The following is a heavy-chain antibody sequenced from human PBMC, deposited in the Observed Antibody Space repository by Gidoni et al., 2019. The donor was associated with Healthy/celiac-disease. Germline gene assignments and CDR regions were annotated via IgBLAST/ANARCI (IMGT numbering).Heavy chain of an antibody. CDR3: ARSPLGYYYYGMDV. J-gene: IGHJ6*02. CDR2: MNPNSCNT. V-gene: IGHV1-8*01. CDR1: GYTFTSYD. Sequence: QVQLVQSGYEVKKPGASVQVSCKAAGYTFTSYDIKRVRQATGQGLEWMGGMNPNSCNTGYAQKFQRRVTMTRNTSISTAYMELSSVRSEDTAVYYCARSPLGYYYYGMDVWGQGTTVTVSS.